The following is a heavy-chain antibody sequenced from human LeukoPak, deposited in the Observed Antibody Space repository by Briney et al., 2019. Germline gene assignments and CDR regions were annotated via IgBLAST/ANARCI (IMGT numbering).Heavy chain of an antibody. J-gene: IGHJ4*02. D-gene: IGHD4-17*01. Sequence: PGGSLRLSCAASGFTFSSYAMSWVRQAPGKGLEWVSAISGSGGSTYYADSVKGRFTISRDNSKNTLSLQMNSLRAEDTAVYYVAKRSPRKRDGDYIYWGQGTLVTVSS. V-gene: IGHV3-23*01. CDR1: GFTFSSYA. CDR3: AKRSPRKRDGDYIY. CDR2: ISGSGGST.